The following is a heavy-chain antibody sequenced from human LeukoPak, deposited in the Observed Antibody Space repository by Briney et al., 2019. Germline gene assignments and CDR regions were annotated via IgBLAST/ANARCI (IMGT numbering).Heavy chain of an antibody. J-gene: IGHJ1*01. Sequence: GGSLRLSCAASGLIFRSCAMSWVRQAPGKGLEWVSAISGSGGSTYYADSMKGRFTISRDNSKNTLYLQMKSLRAEDTAVYYCARTDETAPAEDFQHWGQGTLVTVSS. D-gene: IGHD2-21*02. V-gene: IGHV3-23*01. CDR3: ARTDETAPAEDFQH. CDR2: ISGSGGST. CDR1: GLIFRSCA.